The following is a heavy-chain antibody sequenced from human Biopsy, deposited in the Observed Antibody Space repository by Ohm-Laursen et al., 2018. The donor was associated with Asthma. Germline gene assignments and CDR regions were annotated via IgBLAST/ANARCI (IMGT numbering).Heavy chain of an antibody. J-gene: IGHJ6*02. D-gene: IGHD5-12*01. CDR1: GYTFINYA. V-gene: IGHV1-3*01. CDR2: INAGNGNT. Sequence: SVKVSCKASGYTFINYAIHWVRQAPGQRLEWMGWINAGNGNTEYSQKVQGRVTITRDTSASTAYMELSSLSSEDTAVYYCARGYSGSDRIVYYYSGLEVWGQGTTVTVSS. CDR3: ARGYSGSDRIVYYYSGLEV.